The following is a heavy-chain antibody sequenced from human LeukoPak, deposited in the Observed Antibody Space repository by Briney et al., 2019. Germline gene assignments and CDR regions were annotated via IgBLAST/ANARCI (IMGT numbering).Heavy chain of an antibody. CDR1: GFSFRTYA. CDR2: ISYDGSNK. CDR3: ARGIHWGSGGQDY. V-gene: IGHV3-30*04. D-gene: IGHD7-27*01. Sequence: GRSLRLSCAALGFSFRTYAAHWVRQAPGKGLEWVAIISYDGSNKYYADSVKGRFTISRDNSKNTLYLQMNSLRAEDTAVYYYARGIHWGSGGQDYWGQGTLVIVSS. J-gene: IGHJ4*02.